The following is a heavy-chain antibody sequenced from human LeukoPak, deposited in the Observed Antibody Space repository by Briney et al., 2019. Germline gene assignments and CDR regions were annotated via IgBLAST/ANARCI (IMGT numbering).Heavy chain of an antibody. CDR1: GYSISSGYY. CDR2: IYHSGST. Sequence: SETLSLTCAVSGYSISSGYYWGWIRQPPGKGLEWIGSIYHSGSTYYNPSLKSRVTISVDTSKNQFSLKPSSVTAADTAVYYCARQIHVLRFFEWLPDWFDPWGQGTLVTVSS. D-gene: IGHD3-3*01. J-gene: IGHJ5*02. CDR3: ARQIHVLRFFEWLPDWFDP. V-gene: IGHV4-38-2*01.